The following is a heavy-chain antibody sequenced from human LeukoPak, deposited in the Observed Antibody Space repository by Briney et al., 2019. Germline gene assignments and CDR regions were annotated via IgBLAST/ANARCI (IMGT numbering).Heavy chain of an antibody. CDR3: AREGNTRHYMAV. CDR1: GYTFTRYW. Sequence: GESLKISCKATGYTFTRYWIGWVGQVPGKGREGMGVIYPGDSDTTYSPSFRDQVTISSDKSSSIIYLQWSSLKAPDPAMYYCAREGNTRHYMAVWGKGTTVSVS. D-gene: IGHD2-15*01. CDR2: IYPGDSDT. V-gene: IGHV5-51*01. J-gene: IGHJ6*03.